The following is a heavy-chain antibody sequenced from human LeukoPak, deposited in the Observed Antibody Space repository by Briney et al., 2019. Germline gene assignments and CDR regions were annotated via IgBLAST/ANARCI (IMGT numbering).Heavy chain of an antibody. CDR1: GGTFSSYA. V-gene: IGHV1-69*04. CDR2: IIPILGIA. Sequence: SVKVSCKASGGTFSSYAISWVRQAPGQGLEWMGRIIPILGIANYAQKFQGRVTITADKSTNTAYMELSSLRSEDTAVYYCARDSRDTAMVYDYWGQGTLVTVSS. J-gene: IGHJ4*02. CDR3: ARDSRDTAMVYDY. D-gene: IGHD5-18*01.